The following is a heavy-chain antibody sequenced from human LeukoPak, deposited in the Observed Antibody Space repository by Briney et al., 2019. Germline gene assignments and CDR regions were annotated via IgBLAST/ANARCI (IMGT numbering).Heavy chain of an antibody. CDR3: ASMYYYDSSGYYPGQDY. CDR1: GFTFSSYW. J-gene: IGHJ4*02. Sequence: GGSLRLSCAASGFTFSSYWMNWARQAPGKGLEWVSAISGSGGSTYYADSVKGRFTISRDNSKNTLYLQMNSLRAEDTAVYYCASMYYYDSSGYYPGQDYWGQGTLVTVSS. D-gene: IGHD3-22*01. V-gene: IGHV3-23*01. CDR2: ISGSGGST.